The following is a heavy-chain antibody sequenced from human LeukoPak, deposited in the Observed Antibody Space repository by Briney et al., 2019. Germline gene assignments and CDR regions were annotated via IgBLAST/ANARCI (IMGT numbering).Heavy chain of an antibody. CDR3: ARGGPSSGWSHWFDP. CDR2: IYTSGST. J-gene: IGHJ5*02. Sequence: PSETLSLTCTVSGGSISSYYWSWIRQPAEKGLEWIGRIYTSGSTNYNPSLKSRVTMSVDTSKNQFSLKLSSVTAADTAVYYCARGGPSSGWSHWFDPWGQGTLVTVSS. CDR1: GGSISSYY. D-gene: IGHD6-19*01. V-gene: IGHV4-4*07.